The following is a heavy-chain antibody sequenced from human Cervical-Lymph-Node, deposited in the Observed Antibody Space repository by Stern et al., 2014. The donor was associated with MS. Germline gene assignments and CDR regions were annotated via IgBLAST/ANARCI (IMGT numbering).Heavy chain of an antibody. V-gene: IGHV3-21*01. D-gene: IGHD1-7*01. CDR2: ISSSSNYI. CDR1: GFNFSDYS. CDR3: ARARTETIRYGMDV. J-gene: IGHJ6*02. Sequence: EMQLVESGGGLVKPGWSLRVSCAASGFNFSDYSMNWVRQAPGKGLEWVSSISSSSNYIYYADSVKGRFTIARDNSKSSLYLQMDSLRGEDTAMYYCARARTETIRYGMDVWGQGTTVTVSS.